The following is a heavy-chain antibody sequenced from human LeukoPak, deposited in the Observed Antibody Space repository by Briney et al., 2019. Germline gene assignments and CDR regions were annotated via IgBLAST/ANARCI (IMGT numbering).Heavy chain of an antibody. CDR1: GYSFTSYW. D-gene: IGHD6-19*01. Sequence: GASLKISCKGSGYSFTSYWIGWVRPMPGKGLEWMGIIYPGDSDTRYSPSFQGQVTISADKSIGTAYLQWSSLKASDTAMYYCATRIAVADPADYWGQGTLVTVSS. V-gene: IGHV5-51*01. J-gene: IGHJ4*02. CDR3: ATRIAVADPADY. CDR2: IYPGDSDT.